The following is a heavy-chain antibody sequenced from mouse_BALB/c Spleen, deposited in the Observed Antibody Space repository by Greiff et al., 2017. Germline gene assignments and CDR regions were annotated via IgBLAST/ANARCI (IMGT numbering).Heavy chain of an antibody. CDR1: GFTFSSYA. V-gene: IGHV5-6-5*01. D-gene: IGHD1-1*01. J-gene: IGHJ3*01. CDR3: ARGGDTTDPFAY. CDR2: ISSGGST. Sequence: EVMLVESGGGLVKPGGSLKLSCAASGFTFSSYAMSWVRQTPEKRLEWVASISSGGSTYYPDSVKGRFTISRDNARNILYLQMSSLRSEDTAMYYCARGGDTTDPFAYWGQGTLVTVSA.